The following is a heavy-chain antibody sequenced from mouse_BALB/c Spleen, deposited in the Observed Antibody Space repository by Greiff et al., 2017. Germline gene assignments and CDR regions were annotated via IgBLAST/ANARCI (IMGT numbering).Heavy chain of an antibody. CDR1: GYTFTSYW. D-gene: IGHD1-1*01. Sequence: VQLQQSGAELAKPGASVKMSCKASGYTFTSYWMHWVKQRPGQGLEWIGYINPSTGYTEYNQKFKDKATLTADKSSSTAYMQLSSLTSEDSAVYYCARIYYYGSSDFDVWGAGTTVTVSS. J-gene: IGHJ1*01. V-gene: IGHV1-7*01. CDR2: INPSTGYT. CDR3: ARIYYYGSSDFDV.